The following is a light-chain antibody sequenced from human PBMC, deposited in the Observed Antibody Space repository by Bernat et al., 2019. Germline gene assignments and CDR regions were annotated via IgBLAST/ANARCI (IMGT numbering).Light chain of an antibody. J-gene: IGLJ3*02. Sequence: QSALTQPHSVSGSPGQSVTISCTGTSSDVGGYNFVSWYQQHPAKAPKLFIYDVSKRPSGVPHRFSGSKSGNTASLSISGLQAEDEADYYCCSYARTYTWVFGGGTKLTVL. CDR2: DVS. V-gene: IGLV2-11*01. CDR3: CSYARTYTWV. CDR1: SSDVGGYNF.